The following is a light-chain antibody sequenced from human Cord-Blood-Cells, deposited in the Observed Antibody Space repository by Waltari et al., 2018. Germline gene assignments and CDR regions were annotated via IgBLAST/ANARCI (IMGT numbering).Light chain of an antibody. CDR2: TNN. Sequence: QSVLTQPPSASGTPGQRVTIPCSGSSSNIGCNPVNWYQQPPGPAPKLLIYTNNQRPSGVPDRFSGSKSGTSASLAISGLQSEDEADYYCAAWDDSLNGLYVFGTGTKVTVL. J-gene: IGLJ1*01. CDR1: SSNIGCNP. V-gene: IGLV1-44*01. CDR3: AAWDDSLNGLYV.